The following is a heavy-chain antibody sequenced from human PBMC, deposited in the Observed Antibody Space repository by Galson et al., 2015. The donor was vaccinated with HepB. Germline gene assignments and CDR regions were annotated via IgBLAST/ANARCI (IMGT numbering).Heavy chain of an antibody. D-gene: IGHD6-13*01. CDR1: GSTFSGSA. J-gene: IGHJ4*02. CDR3: TRLGDLSGYSSL. Sequence: SLRLSCAASGSTFSGSAMHWVRQASGRGLEWVGRIGSKASSYATAYAASVKGRFTISRDDSKNTAYMQMNSLKTEDTAVYYCTRLGDLSGYSSLWGQGTLVTVSS. CDR2: IGSKASSYAT. V-gene: IGHV3-73*01.